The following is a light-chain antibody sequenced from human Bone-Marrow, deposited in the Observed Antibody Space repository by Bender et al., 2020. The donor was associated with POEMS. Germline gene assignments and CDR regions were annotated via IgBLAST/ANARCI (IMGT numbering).Light chain of an antibody. J-gene: IGLJ1*01. CDR1: SSNIGAVYD. Sequence: QSVLTQPPSVSGAPGQRVTISCTGSSSNIGAVYDVHWYQQLPGTAPKLVIYENNNRPSGVPDRFSGSKSGTSASLAITGLQAEDEADYYCQSYDSSLSGRVFGTGTKVTVL. V-gene: IGLV1-40*01. CDR2: ENN. CDR3: QSYDSSLSGRV.